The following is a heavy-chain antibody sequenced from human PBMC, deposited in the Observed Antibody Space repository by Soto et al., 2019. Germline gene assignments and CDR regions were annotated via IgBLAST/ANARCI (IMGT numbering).Heavy chain of an antibody. CDR3: ARGXDXXATAIWFDP. CDR2: ISSSSSYI. V-gene: IGHV3-21*01. D-gene: IGHD5-12*01. Sequence: EVRLVESGGGLVKPGGSLRLSCAASGFTFSSYSMNWVRQAPGKGLEWVSSISSSSSYIYYADSVKGRFTISRDNAKNSLYLQMNSLRAEDTAVYYCARGXDXXATAIWFDPWGQGTLVTVSS. CDR1: GFTFSSYS. J-gene: IGHJ5*02.